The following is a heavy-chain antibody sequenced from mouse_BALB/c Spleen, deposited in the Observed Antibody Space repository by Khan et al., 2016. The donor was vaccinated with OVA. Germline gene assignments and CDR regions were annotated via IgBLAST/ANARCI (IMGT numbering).Heavy chain of an antibody. V-gene: IGHV1-18*01. Sequence: EIQLQQSGPELVKPGASMKMSCKASGYSFTDYTMNWVKQSHKKNLEWIGLINPYNGDTNYHQKFKGKATLTVDKSSRTAYMELLSLTSEDSAVYYCARSGYEGFAYWGQGTLVTVSA. CDR2: INPYNGDT. J-gene: IGHJ3*01. CDR1: GYSFTDYT. D-gene: IGHD1-2*01. CDR3: ARSGYEGFAY.